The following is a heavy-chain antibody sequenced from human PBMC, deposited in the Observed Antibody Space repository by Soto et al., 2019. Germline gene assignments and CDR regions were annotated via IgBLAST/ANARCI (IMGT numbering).Heavy chain of an antibody. V-gene: IGHV4-34*01. CDR1: GGSFSGYY. CDR3: AREGGGSSSFFDY. CDR2: INHSGST. J-gene: IGHJ4*02. Sequence: SETLSLTCAVYGGSFSGYYWSWIRQPPGKGLEWIGEINHSGSTNYNPSLKSRVTISVDTSKNQFSLKLSSVTAADTAVYYCAREGGGSSSFFDYWGQGTQVTVSS. D-gene: IGHD6-6*01.